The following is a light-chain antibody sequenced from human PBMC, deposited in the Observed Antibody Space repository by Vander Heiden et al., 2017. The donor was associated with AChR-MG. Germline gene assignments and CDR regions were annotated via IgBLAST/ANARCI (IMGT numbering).Light chain of an antibody. CDR3: AAWDDGLNGHVV. CDR2: SST. CDR1: SSNIGSNT. V-gene: IGLV1-44*01. Sequence: QSVLTQPPSAAGTPGQRVTSPGSGSSSNIGSNTVHWYQQLPGTAPKLLIYSSTQRPSAVPVRFSGSKSGTSASLAISGLQSEDEADYYCAAWDDGLNGHVVFGGGTKLTVL. J-gene: IGLJ2*01.